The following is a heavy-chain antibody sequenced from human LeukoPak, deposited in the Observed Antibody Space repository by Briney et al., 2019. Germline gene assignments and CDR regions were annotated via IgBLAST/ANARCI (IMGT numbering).Heavy chain of an antibody. CDR1: GFTFSYYW. V-gene: IGHV3-7*04. D-gene: IGHD2-2*01. J-gene: IGHJ5*02. CDR2: IKQDGSEN. Sequence: GGSLRLSCAASGFTFSYYWMTWVRQAPGKGLEWVANIKQDGSENFYVDSVKGRFTISRDNARNSLYLQMNSLRAEDTAAYYCARGYCSSNVCYGNWFDPWGQGTLVTVSS. CDR3: ARGYCSSNVCYGNWFDP.